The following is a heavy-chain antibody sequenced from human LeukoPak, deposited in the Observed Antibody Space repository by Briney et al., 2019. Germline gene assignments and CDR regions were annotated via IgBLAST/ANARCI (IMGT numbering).Heavy chain of an antibody. D-gene: IGHD6-13*01. CDR2: INSDGSST. Sequence: GGSLRLSCAASGLTFSSHWMHWVRQAPGKGLVWVSRINSDGSSTSYADSVKGRFTISRDNAKNTLYLQMNSLRAEDTAVYYCARDWSYSSTYDYWGQGTLVTVSS. CDR1: GLTFSSHW. CDR3: ARDWSYSSTYDY. J-gene: IGHJ4*02. V-gene: IGHV3-74*01.